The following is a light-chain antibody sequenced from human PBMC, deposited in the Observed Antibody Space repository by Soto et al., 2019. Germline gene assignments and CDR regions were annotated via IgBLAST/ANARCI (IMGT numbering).Light chain of an antibody. CDR2: DAS. Sequence: IQMTQSPSPLSASVGDTVTITCRASQTISVSLAWYRQKPGKAPNLLIYDASTLQEGVPSRFSGSGSGTEFTLTVTRHQPDDFATYFCQQYDKYSTFGHGTKVDVK. V-gene: IGKV1-5*01. CDR1: QTISVS. J-gene: IGKJ1*01. CDR3: QQYDKYST.